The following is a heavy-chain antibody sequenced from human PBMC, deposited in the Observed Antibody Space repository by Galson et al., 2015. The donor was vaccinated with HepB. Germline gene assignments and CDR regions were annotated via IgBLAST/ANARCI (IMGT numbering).Heavy chain of an antibody. V-gene: IGHV3-48*03. D-gene: IGHD3-22*01. J-gene: IGHJ3*02. Sequence: SLRLSCAASGFTFSSYEMNWVRQAPGKGLEWVSYISSSGSTIYYADSVKGRFTISRDNAKNSLYLQMNSLRAEDTAVYYCARADYYDSSYAFDIWGQGTMVTVSS. CDR2: ISSSGSTI. CDR1: GFTFSSYE. CDR3: ARADYYDSSYAFDI.